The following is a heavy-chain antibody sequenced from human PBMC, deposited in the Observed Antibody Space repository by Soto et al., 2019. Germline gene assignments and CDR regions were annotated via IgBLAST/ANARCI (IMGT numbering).Heavy chain of an antibody. CDR2: ISSSSSYI. CDR3: ARDKYCGGDCYQTLDY. V-gene: IGHV3-21*01. D-gene: IGHD2-21*02. Sequence: VGSLRLSCAASGFTFSSYSMNWVRQAPGKGLEWVSSISSSSSYIYYADSVKGRFTISRDNAKNSLYLQMNSLRAEDTAVYYCARDKYCGGDCYQTLDYWGQGTLVTVSS. J-gene: IGHJ4*02. CDR1: GFTFSSYS.